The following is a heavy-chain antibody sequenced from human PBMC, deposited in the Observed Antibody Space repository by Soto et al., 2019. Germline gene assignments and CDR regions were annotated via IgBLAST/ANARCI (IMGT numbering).Heavy chain of an antibody. V-gene: IGHV1-18*01. D-gene: IGHD3-9*01. CDR2: ISAYNADT. CDR3: ARDLMATGNYYYYGMDV. Sequence: ASVKVSCKASGYTFASYGFSWVRQAPGQGLEWMGWISAYNADTKYAQRFQGRVTMTIDTSTSTAYMELRSLRSDDTAVYYCARDLMATGNYYYYGMDVWGQGTTVTVSS. J-gene: IGHJ6*02. CDR1: GYTFASYG.